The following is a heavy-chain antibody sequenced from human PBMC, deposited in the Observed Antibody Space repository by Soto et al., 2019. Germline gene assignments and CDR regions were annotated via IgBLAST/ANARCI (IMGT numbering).Heavy chain of an antibody. CDR3: ARPHAMTTVIGRGDYYYGMDV. CDR1: GYSFTSYW. CDR2: IYPGDSDT. D-gene: IGHD4-4*01. Sequence: GESLKISCKGSGYSFTSYWIGWVRQMPGKGLEWMGIIYPGDSDTRYSPSFQGQVTISADKSIGTAYLQWSSLKASDTAMYYCARPHAMTTVIGRGDYYYGMDVWGQATTVTVSS. J-gene: IGHJ6*02. V-gene: IGHV5-51*01.